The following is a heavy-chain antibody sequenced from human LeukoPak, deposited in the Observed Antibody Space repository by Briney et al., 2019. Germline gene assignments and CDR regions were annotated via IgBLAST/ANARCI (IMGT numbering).Heavy chain of an antibody. V-gene: IGHV3-48*01. CDR2: ISSSTSTI. CDR1: GFTFSSYT. Sequence: GGSLRLSCAASGFTFSSYTINWVRQAPGKRLEWVSSISSSTSTIHYADSVKGRFTIFRDNAKNSLYLQMNSLRAEDTAVYYCAGDSSGYYSWSGFSDYWGQGTLVTVSS. CDR3: AGDSSGYYSWSGFSDY. J-gene: IGHJ4*02. D-gene: IGHD3-22*01.